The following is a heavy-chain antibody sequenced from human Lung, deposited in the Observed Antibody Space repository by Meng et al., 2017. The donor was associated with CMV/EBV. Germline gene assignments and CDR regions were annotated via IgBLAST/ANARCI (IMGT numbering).Heavy chain of an antibody. CDR3: AKDLLLFGGPNAYFDQ. D-gene: IGHD3-16*01. J-gene: IGHJ4*02. Sequence: GESLKISCAASGFTFSSYGMHWVRQTPGKGLEWVAFVRHDGTNKFYAASVKGRFTISRDNSKSTVYLQMNSLRPEDSALYYCAKDLLLFGGPNAYFDQWGQGTLVTVSS. CDR2: VRHDGTNK. V-gene: IGHV3-30*02. CDR1: GFTFSSYG.